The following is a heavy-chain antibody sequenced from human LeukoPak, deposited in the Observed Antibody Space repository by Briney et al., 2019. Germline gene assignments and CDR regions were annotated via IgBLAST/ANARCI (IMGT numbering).Heavy chain of an antibody. J-gene: IGHJ6*02. D-gene: IGHD2/OR15-2a*01. Sequence: ASVTVSFQASGYTFTSYYMHWVRQAPGQGLEWMGLINPSGGSTSYAQKFQGRVDMTRDTSTSTVYMELSSLRSEDTAVYYCARAFRKDNYYYYGMDVWGQGTTVTVSS. V-gene: IGHV1-46*01. CDR2: INPSGGST. CDR1: GYTFTSYY. CDR3: ARAFRKDNYYYYGMDV.